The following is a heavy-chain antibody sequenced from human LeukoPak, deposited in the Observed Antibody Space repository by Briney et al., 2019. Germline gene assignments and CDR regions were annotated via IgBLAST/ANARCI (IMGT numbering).Heavy chain of an antibody. CDR2: IYYSGST. J-gene: IGHJ4*02. V-gene: IGHV4-59*01. Sequence: SETLSLTCTVSGGSISSYYWSWIRQPPGKGLEWIGYIYYSGSTNYNPSLKSRVTISVDTSKNQFSLKLSSVTAADTAVYYCARERSDYYDSSGYYPSFDYWGQGTLVTVSS. CDR1: GGSISSYY. D-gene: IGHD3-22*01. CDR3: ARERSDYYDSSGYYPSFDY.